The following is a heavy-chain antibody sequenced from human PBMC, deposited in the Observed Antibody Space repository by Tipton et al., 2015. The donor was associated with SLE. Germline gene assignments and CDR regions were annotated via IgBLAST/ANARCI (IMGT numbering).Heavy chain of an antibody. Sequence: TLSLTCTVSGGSISSHYWSWIRQPPGKGLEWIGYIYYSGSTNYNPSLKSRVTISVDTSKNQFSLKLSSVTAADTAVYYCARGVFMTTVTPVWFDPWGQGTLVTVSS. CDR3: ARGVFMTTVTPVWFDP. V-gene: IGHV4-59*11. D-gene: IGHD4-11*01. CDR1: GGSISSHY. CDR2: IYYSGST. J-gene: IGHJ5*02.